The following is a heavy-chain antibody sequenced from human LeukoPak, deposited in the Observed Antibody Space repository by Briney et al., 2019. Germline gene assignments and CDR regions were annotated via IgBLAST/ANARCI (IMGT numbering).Heavy chain of an antibody. CDR3: ARDLPESRTLRFLEWLVDY. CDR1: GFTVSSNY. J-gene: IGHJ4*02. D-gene: IGHD3-3*01. V-gene: IGHV3-11*06. Sequence: GGSLRLSCAASGFTVSSNYMTWIRQAPGKGLEWVSYISSGSSYTDYADSVKGRFTISRDNAKNSLYLQMNSLRAEDTAVYYCARDLPESRTLRFLEWLVDYWGQGTLVTVSS. CDR2: ISSGSSYT.